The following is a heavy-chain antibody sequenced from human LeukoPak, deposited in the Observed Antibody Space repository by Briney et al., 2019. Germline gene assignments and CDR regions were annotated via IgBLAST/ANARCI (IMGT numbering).Heavy chain of an antibody. CDR2: MNPNNGNA. Sequence: ASVRVSCKASGYTFTNYDINWVRQATGQGLEWMGWMNPNNGNAGYAQKFQDKVTMTRDTSISTAYMELSSLRSEDTAIYYCARARQLAFDAFDMWGQGTLITVSS. D-gene: IGHD1-1*01. CDR3: ARARQLAFDAFDM. V-gene: IGHV1-8*01. CDR1: GYTFTNYD. J-gene: IGHJ3*02.